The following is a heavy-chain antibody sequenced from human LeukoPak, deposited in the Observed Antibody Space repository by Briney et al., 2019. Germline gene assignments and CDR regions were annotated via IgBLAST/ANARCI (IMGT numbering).Heavy chain of an antibody. J-gene: IGHJ4*02. CDR3: ARGSPFDY. CDR1: GGSFSGYY. Sequence: SETLSLTCAVYGGSFSGYYWSWIRQPPGKGLEWIGEINHSGSTNYNPSLKSRVAISVDTSKNQFSLKLSSVTAADTAVYYCARGSPFDYWGQGTLVTVSS. V-gene: IGHV4-34*01. CDR2: INHSGST.